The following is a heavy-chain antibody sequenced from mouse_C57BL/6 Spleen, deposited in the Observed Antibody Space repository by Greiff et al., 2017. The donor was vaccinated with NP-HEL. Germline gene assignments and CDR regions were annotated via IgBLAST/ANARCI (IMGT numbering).Heavy chain of an antibody. CDR2: ISYDGSN. Sequence: EVKLQESGPGLVKPSQSLSLPCSVTGYSITSGYYWNWIRQFPGNKLEWMGYISYDGSNNYNPSLKNRITITRDTSKNQFFLKLNSVTTEDTATYYCARDSYYGSSSYAMDYWGQGTSVTVSS. D-gene: IGHD1-1*01. CDR1: GYSITSGYY. V-gene: IGHV3-6*01. J-gene: IGHJ4*01. CDR3: ARDSYYGSSSYAMDY.